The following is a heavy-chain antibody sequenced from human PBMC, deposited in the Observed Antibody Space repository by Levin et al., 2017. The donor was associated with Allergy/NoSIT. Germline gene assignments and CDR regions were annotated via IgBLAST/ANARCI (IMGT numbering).Heavy chain of an antibody. J-gene: IGHJ3*02. CDR3: AKTREIYYDSTAFDI. V-gene: IGHV3-30*18. CDR2: ISYDGSNK. CDR1: GFTFSSYG. D-gene: IGHD3-22*01. Sequence: SCAASGFTFSSYGMHWVRQAPGKGLEWVAVISYDGSNKYYADSVKGRFTISRDNSKNTLYLQMNSLRAEDTAVYYCAKTREIYYDSTAFDIWGQGTMVTVSS.